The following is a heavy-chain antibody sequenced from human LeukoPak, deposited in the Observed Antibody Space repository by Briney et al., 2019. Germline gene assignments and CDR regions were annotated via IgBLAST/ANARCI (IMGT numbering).Heavy chain of an antibody. V-gene: IGHV3-7*01. CDR3: VRDRGYSNFDY. D-gene: IGHD4-11*01. CDR1: GFTFCNHW. CDR2: MKEDGSEI. J-gene: IGHJ4*02. Sequence: PGGSLRLSCSTSGFTFCNHWMSWVRHPRGKGLEWVANMKEDGSEINYVDSVKGRFTISRDNAQDSLYLQMNSLRAEDTAVYYCVRDRGYSNFDYWGQGTLVTVSS.